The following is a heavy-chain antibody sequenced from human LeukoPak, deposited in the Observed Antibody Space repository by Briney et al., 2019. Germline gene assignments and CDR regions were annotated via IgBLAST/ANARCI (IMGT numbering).Heavy chain of an antibody. CDR1: GFTFSSYG. D-gene: IGHD1-26*01. J-gene: IGHJ5*02. V-gene: IGHV3-30*18. CDR2: ISYDGSNK. CDR3: AKGARIVGATSWFDP. Sequence: GGSLRLSCAASGFTFSSYGMHWVRQAPGKGLEWGAVISYDGSNKYYADSVKGRFTISRDNSKNTLYLQMNSLRAEDTAVYYCAKGARIVGATSWFDPWGQGTLVTVSS.